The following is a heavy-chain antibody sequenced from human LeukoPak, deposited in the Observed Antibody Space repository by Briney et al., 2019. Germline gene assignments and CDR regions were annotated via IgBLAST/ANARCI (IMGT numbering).Heavy chain of an antibody. CDR3: ARDYLKYQLLLGWFDP. V-gene: IGHV3-53*05. D-gene: IGHD2-2*01. Sequence: PGGSLRLSCAASGFTVSSNYMSWVRQAPGKGLEWVSVIYSGGSTYYADSVKGRFTISRDNSKNTLYLQMNSLRSDDTAVYYCARDYLKYQLLLGWFDPWGQGTLVTVSS. CDR1: GFTVSSNY. CDR2: IYSGGST. J-gene: IGHJ5*02.